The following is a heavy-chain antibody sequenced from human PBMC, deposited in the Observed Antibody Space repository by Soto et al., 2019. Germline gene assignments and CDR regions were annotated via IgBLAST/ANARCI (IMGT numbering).Heavy chain of an antibody. CDR3: AKGAGDYSCHCMGY. J-gene: IGHJ4*02. D-gene: IGHD4-17*01. V-gene: IGHV3-23*01. CDR1: GFTFSSYA. Sequence: EVQLLESGGGLVQPGGSLRLSCAASGFTFSSYAMSWVRQAPGKGLEWVSAISGSGGSTYYADSVKGRFTISRDNSGNTLYLQVNSLRAEDTAVYYCAKGAGDYSCHCMGYWGQGTLGTVSS. CDR2: ISGSGGST.